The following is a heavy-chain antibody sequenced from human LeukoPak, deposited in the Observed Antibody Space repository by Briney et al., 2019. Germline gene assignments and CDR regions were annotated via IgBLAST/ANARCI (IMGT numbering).Heavy chain of an antibody. CDR2: IYPGDSDT. CDR3: ARGTRITIFGVVTGMENWFDP. CDR1: GYSFTSYW. Sequence: GESLKISCKGSGYSFTSYWIAWVRQMPGKGLEWMGIIYPGDSDTRYSPSFEGQVTISADKSISAAYLQWSSLKASDTAMYYCARGTRITIFGVVTGMENWFDPWGQGTLVTVSS. V-gene: IGHV5-51*01. J-gene: IGHJ5*02. D-gene: IGHD3-3*01.